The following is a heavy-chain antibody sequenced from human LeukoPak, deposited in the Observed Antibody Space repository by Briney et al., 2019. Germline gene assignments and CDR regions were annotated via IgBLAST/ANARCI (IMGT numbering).Heavy chain of an antibody. J-gene: IGHJ6*02. CDR2: MNPNSGVT. V-gene: IGHV1-8*01. CDR1: GYTFTSYD. CDR3: ARGLTSITGTTEDYYYHGMDV. Sequence: ASVKVSCKASGYTFTSYDMNWVRQATGQGREWMGWMNPNSGVTGYAQKFQGRVTMTRDTSISTAYMELSSLRSEDTAVYYCARGLTSITGTTEDYYYHGMDVGGQGTTVTVSS. D-gene: IGHD1-7*01.